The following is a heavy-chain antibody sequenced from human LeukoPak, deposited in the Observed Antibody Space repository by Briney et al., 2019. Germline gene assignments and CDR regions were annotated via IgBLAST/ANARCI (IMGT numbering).Heavy chain of an antibody. CDR2: IYYSGST. J-gene: IGHJ6*03. D-gene: IGHD1-14*01. V-gene: IGHV4-59*08. CDR1: GGSISSYY. Sequence: SETLSLTCTVSGGSISSYYWSWIRQPPGKGLEWIGYIYYSGSTNYNPSLKSRVTISVDTSKNQFSLKLSSVTAADTAVYYCARLRSGSGYYYMDVWGKGTTVTVSS. CDR3: ARLRSGSGYYYMDV.